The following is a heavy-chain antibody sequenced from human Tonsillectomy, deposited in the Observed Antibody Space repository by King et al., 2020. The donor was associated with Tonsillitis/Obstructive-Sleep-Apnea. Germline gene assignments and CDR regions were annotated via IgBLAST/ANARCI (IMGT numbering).Heavy chain of an antibody. J-gene: IGHJ4*02. V-gene: IGHV3-7*04. CDR3: ARVLSYCSGGSCYDRVDY. CDR1: GFTFTTYW. CDR2: IKRDGSEK. Sequence: VQLVESGGGLVQPGGSLRLSCAGSGFTFTTYWMTWVRQAPGKGLEWVANIKRDGSEKNYVDSVKGRFTISRDNAKNSLYLQMNSLRAEDTAVYYCARVLSYCSGGSCYDRVDYRGQGTLITVSS. D-gene: IGHD2-15*01.